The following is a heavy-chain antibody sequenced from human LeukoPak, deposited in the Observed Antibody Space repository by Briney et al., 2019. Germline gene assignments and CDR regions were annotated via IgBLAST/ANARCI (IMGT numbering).Heavy chain of an antibody. CDR3: ARSSYSSSWRDYYYYGMDV. V-gene: IGHV4-34*01. D-gene: IGHD6-13*01. CDR2: INHSGST. Sequence: PSETLSLTCAVYGGSFSGYYWSWIRQPPGKGLEWIGEINHSGSTNYNPSLKSRVTISVDTSKNQFSLKLSSVTAADTAVYYCARSSYSSSWRDYYYYGMDVWGQGTTVTVSS. J-gene: IGHJ6*02. CDR1: GGSFSGYY.